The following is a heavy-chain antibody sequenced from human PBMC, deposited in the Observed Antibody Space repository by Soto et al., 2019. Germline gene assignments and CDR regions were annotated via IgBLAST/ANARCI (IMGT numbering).Heavy chain of an antibody. CDR2: IKSKTDGGTT. CDR1: GFTFSNAW. D-gene: IGHD6-19*01. Sequence: EVQLVESGGGLVKPGGSLRLSCAASGFTFSNAWMSWVRQAPGKGLEWVGRIKSKTDGGTTDYAAPVKGRFTISRDDSKNTLYLQMNSQKPEDTAVYYCTTDGPRGIAVAEGFYYGMDVGGKGTTVTVSS. CDR3: TTDGPRGIAVAEGFYYGMDV. J-gene: IGHJ6*04. V-gene: IGHV3-15*01.